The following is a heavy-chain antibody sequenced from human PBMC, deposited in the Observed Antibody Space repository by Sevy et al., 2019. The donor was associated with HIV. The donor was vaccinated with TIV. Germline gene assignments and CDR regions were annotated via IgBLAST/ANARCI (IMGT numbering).Heavy chain of an antibody. Sequence: GGSLRLSCAASGFTFSSYGMHWVRQAPGKGLEWVAVISYDGSNKYYADSVKGRFTISRDNSENTLYLQMNSLRAEDTAVYYCAKEYCGGDCYSREYYFDYWGQGTLVTVSS. CDR3: AKEYCGGDCYSREYYFDY. CDR1: GFTFSSYG. J-gene: IGHJ4*02. D-gene: IGHD2-21*01. CDR2: ISYDGSNK. V-gene: IGHV3-30*18.